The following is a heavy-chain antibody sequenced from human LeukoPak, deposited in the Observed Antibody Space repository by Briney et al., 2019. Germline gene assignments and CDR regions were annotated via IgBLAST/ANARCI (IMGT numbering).Heavy chain of an antibody. CDR3: ARHDYGDYRVSVDTMILVVISLGAFDI. Sequence: PSETLSLTCTVSGGSISSSSYYWGWIRQPPGKGLEWIGSIYYSGSTYYNPSLKSRVTISVDTSKNQFSLKLSSVTAADTAVYYCARHDYGDYRVSVDTMILVVISLGAFDIWGQGTMVTVSS. CDR1: GGSISSSSYY. V-gene: IGHV4-39*01. CDR2: IYYSGST. J-gene: IGHJ3*02. D-gene: IGHD3-22*01.